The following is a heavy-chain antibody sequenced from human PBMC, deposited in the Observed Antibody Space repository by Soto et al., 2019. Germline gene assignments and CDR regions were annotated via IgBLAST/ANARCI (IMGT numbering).Heavy chain of an antibody. CDR1: GDSISSSTYY. CDR3: ARHRMRDWLVFTPPDSSDS. D-gene: IGHD6-19*01. V-gene: IGHV4-39*01. J-gene: IGHJ4*02. Sequence: SETLSLTCTVSGDSISSSTYYWGWIRQPPGKRLEWIGCIYHTGTTYYNPSLKSRVTISVDTSKNQFSLKLSSVTAADTAVYFCARHRMRDWLVFTPPDSSDSWGQGLLVTVSS. CDR2: IYHTGTT.